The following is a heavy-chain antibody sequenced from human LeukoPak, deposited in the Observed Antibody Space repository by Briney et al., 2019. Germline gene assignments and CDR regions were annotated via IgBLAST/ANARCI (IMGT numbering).Heavy chain of an antibody. Sequence: GGSLRLSCAASGFTFSTYWMNWVRQAPGKGLEWVANIKQDGSEKYYVDSVKGRFTISRDNAKNSLYLQMDSLRAEDTAVYYCAREVGICSGGSCYFRFDFWGQGTLVTVCS. D-gene: IGHD2-15*01. CDR2: IKQDGSEK. CDR3: AREVGICSGGSCYFRFDF. J-gene: IGHJ4*02. V-gene: IGHV3-7*01. CDR1: GFTFSTYW.